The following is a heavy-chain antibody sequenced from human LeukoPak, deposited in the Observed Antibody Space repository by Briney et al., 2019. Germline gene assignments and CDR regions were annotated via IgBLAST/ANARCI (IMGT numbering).Heavy chain of an antibody. V-gene: IGHV1-18*01. CDR1: GYTFTTYV. CDR3: ARGPYCSGSSCYSQYFDY. J-gene: IGHJ4*02. D-gene: IGHD2-15*01. CDR2: ISAYNGNT. Sequence: ASVKVSCKASGYTFTTYVISWVRQAPGQGLEWMGWISAYNGNTKYAQKLQGRVSMTTDTSTSTAYMELRSLTSDDTAVYYCARGPYCSGSSCYSQYFDYWGQGTLVTVSS.